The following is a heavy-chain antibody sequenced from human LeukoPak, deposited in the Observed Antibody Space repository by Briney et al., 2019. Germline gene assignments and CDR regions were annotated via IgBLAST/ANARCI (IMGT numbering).Heavy chain of an antibody. CDR2: INHSGST. Sequence: SETLSLTCAVYGGSFSGYYWSWIRQPPGKGLEWIGEINHSGSTNYNPSLKSRVTISVDTSKNQFSLKLSSVTAADTAVYYCARDDRGISAAGYLWGRGTLVTVSA. V-gene: IGHV4-34*01. J-gene: IGHJ2*01. CDR1: GGSFSGYY. D-gene: IGHD6-13*01. CDR3: ARDDRGISAAGYL.